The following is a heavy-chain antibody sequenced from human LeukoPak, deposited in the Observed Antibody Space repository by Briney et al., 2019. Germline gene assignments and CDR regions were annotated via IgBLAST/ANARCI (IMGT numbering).Heavy chain of an antibody. J-gene: IGHJ4*02. Sequence: SVKVSCKTSGDTFDNYIISWVRQAPGQGLEWVGTIILILDIANYAQKFQGRVAITADTSTSTAYMELGNLGSGDTAVYFCAREPGGLTTESHWGEGTLVSVSS. V-gene: IGHV1-69*04. CDR2: IILILDIA. CDR1: GDTFDNYI. CDR3: AREPGGLTTESH. D-gene: IGHD3-16*01.